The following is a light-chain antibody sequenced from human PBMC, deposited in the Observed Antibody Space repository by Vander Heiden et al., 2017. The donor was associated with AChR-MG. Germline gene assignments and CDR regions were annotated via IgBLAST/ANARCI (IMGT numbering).Light chain of an antibody. CDR2: DVT. CDR1: SSDIGGYNY. V-gene: IGLV2-14*03. Sequence: QSALTQPASVSGPPRQSITISCTGTSSDIGGYNYVSWYQQPPGKAPNLMIYDVTKRPSGVSNRFSGSKSGNTASLTISGLQAEDEANYYCCSYTSTNTLLFGGGTKLTVL. J-gene: IGLJ2*01. CDR3: CSYTSTNTLL.